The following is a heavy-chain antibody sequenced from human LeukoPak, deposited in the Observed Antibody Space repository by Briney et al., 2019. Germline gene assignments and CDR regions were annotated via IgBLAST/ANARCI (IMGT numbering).Heavy chain of an antibody. D-gene: IGHD2-2*01. J-gene: IGHJ6*03. Sequence: GGSLRLSCAASGFTFSSYAMSWVRQAPGKGLEWVSAISGSGGNTYYADSVKGRFTISRDNSKNTLYLQMNSLRAEDTAVYYCAKSSCSSTSCQGEAYYYYYYMDVWGKGTTVTVSS. V-gene: IGHV3-23*01. CDR3: AKSSCSSTSCQGEAYYYYYYMDV. CDR1: GFTFSSYA. CDR2: ISGSGGNT.